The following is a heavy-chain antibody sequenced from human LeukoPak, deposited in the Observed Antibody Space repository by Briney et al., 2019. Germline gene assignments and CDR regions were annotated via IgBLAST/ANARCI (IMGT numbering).Heavy chain of an antibody. D-gene: IGHD3-3*02. CDR3: ANAIFGVVKASMDV. J-gene: IGHJ6*03. CDR2: IYGDDET. V-gene: IGHV3-66*02. Sequence: GGSLRLSCAASGFTITTNYMNWVRQAPGKGLEWVSVIYGDDETNYADSVKGRFTISRDNSKNTLYLQMNSLRAEDTAVYYCANAIFGVVKASMDVWGKGTTVTVSS. CDR1: GFTITTNY.